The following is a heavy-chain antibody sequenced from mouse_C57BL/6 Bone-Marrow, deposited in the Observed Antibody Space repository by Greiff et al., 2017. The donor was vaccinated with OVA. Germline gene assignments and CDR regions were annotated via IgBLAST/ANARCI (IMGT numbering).Heavy chain of an antibody. CDR1: GYTFTSCW. CDR2: IYPSDSET. Sequence: QVQLQQPGAELVRPGSSVKLSCKASGYTFTSCWLAWVQQRPGQGLEWIGNIYPSDSETHYNHKFKDKATLTVDKSSSTAYLQLSSLTSEDSAVYYFATDYWGQGTTLTVSS. J-gene: IGHJ2*01. CDR3: ATDY. V-gene: IGHV1-61*01.